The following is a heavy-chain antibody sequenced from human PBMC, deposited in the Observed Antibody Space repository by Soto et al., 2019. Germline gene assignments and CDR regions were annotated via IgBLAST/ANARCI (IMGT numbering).Heavy chain of an antibody. V-gene: IGHV3-21*01. CDR3: ARDRPYYYDSSGFDY. CDR2: ISSSSSYI. CDR1: GFTFSSYS. Sequence: SGFTFSSYSMNWVRQAPGKGLEWVSSISSSSSYIYYADSVKGRFTISRDNAKNSLYLQMNSLRAEDTAVYYCARDRPYYYDSSGFDYWGQGTLVTVSS. J-gene: IGHJ4*02. D-gene: IGHD3-22*01.